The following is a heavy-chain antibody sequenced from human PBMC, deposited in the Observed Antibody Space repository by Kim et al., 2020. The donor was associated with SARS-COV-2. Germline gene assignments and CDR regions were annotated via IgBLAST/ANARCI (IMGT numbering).Heavy chain of an antibody. J-gene: IGHJ4*02. CDR2: IYHSGST. V-gene: IGHV4-4*02. D-gene: IGHD4-17*01. CDR3: ARAWRDYGDYDTFYFDY. CDR1: GGSISSSNW. Sequence: SETLSLTCAVSGGSISSSNWWSWVRQPPGKGLEWIGEIYHSGSTNYNPSLKSRVTISVDKSKNQFSLKLSSVTAADTAVYYCARAWRDYGDYDTFYFDYWGQGTLVTVSS.